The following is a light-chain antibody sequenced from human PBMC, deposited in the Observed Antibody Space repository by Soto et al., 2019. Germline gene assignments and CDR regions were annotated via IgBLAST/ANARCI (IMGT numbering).Light chain of an antibody. Sequence: DIQMTQSPSTLSASVGDRVTITCRASQSINNWLAWYQQKPGKAPKLLIYKASHLDIGVPSRFRGSGSGTEFTLTISSLQPDDFATYYCKQYDTYWTFGQGTKVEIK. CDR3: KQYDTYWT. J-gene: IGKJ1*01. CDR1: QSINNW. CDR2: KAS. V-gene: IGKV1-5*03.